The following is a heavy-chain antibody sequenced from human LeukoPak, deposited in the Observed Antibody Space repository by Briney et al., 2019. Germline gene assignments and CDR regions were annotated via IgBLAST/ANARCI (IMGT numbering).Heavy chain of an antibody. CDR2: INPNSGGT. CDR3: ARALNYDFWSGYQSLDFDY. D-gene: IGHD3-3*01. V-gene: IGHV1-2*06. Sequence: GASVKVSCKASGYIFTDYYMHWVRQAPGQELGWMGRINPNSGGTNYAQKFQGRVTMTRDTSISTAYMELSRLRSDDTAVYYCARALNYDFWSGYQSLDFDYWGQGTLVTVSS. CDR1: GYIFTDYY. J-gene: IGHJ4*02.